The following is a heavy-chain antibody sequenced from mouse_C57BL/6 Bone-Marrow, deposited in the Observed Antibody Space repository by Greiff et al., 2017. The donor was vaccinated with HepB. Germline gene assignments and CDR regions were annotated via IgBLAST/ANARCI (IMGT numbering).Heavy chain of an antibody. D-gene: IGHD2-4*01. V-gene: IGHV5-4*01. CDR3: ARDDYGGS. CDR1: GFTFSSYA. CDR2: ISDGGSYT. Sequence: EVKLVESGGGLVKPGGSLKLFCAASGFTFSSYAMSWVRQTPEKRLEWVATISDGGSYTYYPDNVKGRFTISRDNAKNNLYLQMSHLKSEDTAMYYCARDDYGGSWGQGTLVTVSA. J-gene: IGHJ3*01.